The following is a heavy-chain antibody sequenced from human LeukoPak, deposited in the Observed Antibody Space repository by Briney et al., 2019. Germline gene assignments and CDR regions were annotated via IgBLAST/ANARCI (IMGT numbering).Heavy chain of an antibody. CDR1: GFSFSSYG. D-gene: IGHD3-22*01. J-gene: IGHJ4*02. V-gene: IGHV3-30*02. CDR2: IRYDGSNK. Sequence: GGSLTLSCAASGFSFSSYGMHWIRQAPGKGLEWVAFIRYDGSNKYYPDSVKGRFTISRDNSKHTLYLQMNSLRAEDPALFYCAKDLRYYDRIRLDYWGQGTLVTVSS. CDR3: AKDLRYYDRIRLDY.